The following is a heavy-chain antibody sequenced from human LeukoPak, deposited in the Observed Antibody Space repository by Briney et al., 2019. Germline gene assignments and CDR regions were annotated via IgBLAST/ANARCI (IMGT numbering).Heavy chain of an antibody. CDR3: AKIFHRYGLFDC. CDR2: ISGSGGST. V-gene: IGHV3-23*01. Sequence: GGSLRLSCAASGFTFSNYAMSWVRRAPGKGLEWVSAISGSGGSTYYADSVKGRFTISRDNSKNTLYLQMNSLRAEDTAVYYCAKIFHRYGLFDCWGQGTLVTVSS. J-gene: IGHJ4*02. CDR1: GFTFSNYA. D-gene: IGHD2/OR15-2a*01.